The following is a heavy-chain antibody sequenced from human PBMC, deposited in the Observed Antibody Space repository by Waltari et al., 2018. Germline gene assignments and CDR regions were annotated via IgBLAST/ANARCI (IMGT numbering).Heavy chain of an antibody. CDR2: MNPNSGNT. D-gene: IGHD2-2*03. CDR1: GYTLTELS. Sequence: QVQLVQSGAEVKKPGASVKVSCKVSGYTLTELSMHWVRQAPGQGLEWMGWMNPNSGNTGYAQKFQGRVTMTRNTSISTAYMELSSLRSEDTAVYYCARAGYCSSTSCPRGYYYYGMDVWGQGTTVTVSS. J-gene: IGHJ6*02. V-gene: IGHV1-8*01. CDR3: ARAGYCSSTSCPRGYYYYGMDV.